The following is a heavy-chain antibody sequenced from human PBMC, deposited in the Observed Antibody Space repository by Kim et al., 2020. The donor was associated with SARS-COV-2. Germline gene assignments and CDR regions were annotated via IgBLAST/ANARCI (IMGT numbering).Heavy chain of an antibody. D-gene: IGHD3-3*01. CDR2: SVGPGDKT. V-gene: IGHV3-23*01. CDR3: AKEVYFDFWTGYQSDHFDH. CDR1: GFTFSKYA. Sequence: GGSLRLSCEVSGFTFSKYAVSWVRQAPGKGLEWVSASVGPGDKTHYADSVKGRFVTSRYNSKNTLYLQMNSLRADDTAVYYCAKEVYFDFWTGYQSDHFDHWGPGTLVTVSS. J-gene: IGHJ4*02.